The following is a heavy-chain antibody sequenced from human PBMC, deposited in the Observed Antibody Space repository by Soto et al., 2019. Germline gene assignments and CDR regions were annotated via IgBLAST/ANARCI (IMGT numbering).Heavy chain of an antibody. D-gene: IGHD2-2*02. CDR2: IYYSGST. CDR3: ARGALVGVLPAAIPWFDP. J-gene: IGHJ5*02. CDR1: GGSISSYY. Sequence: SETLSLTCTVSGGSISSYYWSWIRQPPGKGLEWIGYIYYSGSTNYNPSLKSRVTISVDTSKNQFSLKLSSVTAADTAVYYCARGALVGVLPAAIPWFDPWGQGTLVTVS. V-gene: IGHV4-59*01.